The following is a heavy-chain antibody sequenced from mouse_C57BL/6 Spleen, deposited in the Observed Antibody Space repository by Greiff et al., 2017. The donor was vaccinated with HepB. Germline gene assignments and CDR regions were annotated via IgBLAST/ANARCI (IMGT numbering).Heavy chain of an antibody. J-gene: IGHJ3*01. V-gene: IGHV1-42*01. CDR2: INPSTGGT. Sequence: VQLKQSGPELVKPGASVKISCKASGYSFTGYYMNWVKQSPEKSLEWIGEINPSTGGTTYNQKFKAKATLTVDKSSSTAYMQLKSLTSEDSAVYYCASYYGSSPWFAYWGQGTLVTVSA. D-gene: IGHD1-1*01. CDR1: GYSFTGYY. CDR3: ASYYGSSPWFAY.